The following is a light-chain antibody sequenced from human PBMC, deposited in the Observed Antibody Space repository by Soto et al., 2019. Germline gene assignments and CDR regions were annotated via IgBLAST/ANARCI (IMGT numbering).Light chain of an antibody. Sequence: QSVLTQPASVSGSPGQSITISCNGTSSDIGSYDLLSWYQQHPGKAPKLMIYEVTKRPAGVSDRFSGSKSANTASLTISGLQAEDETDYYCCSFGSSGTIFGRGTKLTVL. CDR1: SSDIGSYDL. J-gene: IGLJ2*01. CDR3: CSFGSSGTI. CDR2: EVT. V-gene: IGLV2-23*02.